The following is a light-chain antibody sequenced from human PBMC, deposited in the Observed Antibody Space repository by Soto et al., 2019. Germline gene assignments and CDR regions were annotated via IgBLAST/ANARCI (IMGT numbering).Light chain of an antibody. CDR3: HQYGNSPQT. V-gene: IGKV3-20*01. CDR2: GAS. J-gene: IGKJ1*01. CDR1: QSVSSAN. Sequence: EIVLTQSPGTLSLSPGESSTLSCISSQSVSSANFAWYQQKPGQAPRLLIYGASSRATGIPDRFSSSGSGTVFTLTINILEPDDFAVYYCHQYGNSPQTFGQGTKVDIK.